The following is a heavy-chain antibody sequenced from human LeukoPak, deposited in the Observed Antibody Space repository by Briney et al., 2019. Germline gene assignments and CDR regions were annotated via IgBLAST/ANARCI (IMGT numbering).Heavy chain of an antibody. CDR3: ARDRGFFLFDY. CDR1: GFTFGNHW. J-gene: IGHJ4*02. V-gene: IGHV3-7*01. Sequence: GGSLRLSCAASGFTFGNHWMTWVRQAPGKGLEWLAHIKEDGSETAYVDSVRGRFTISRDNAKNSLYLQMSSLRDEDTAVYYRARDRGFFLFDYWGQGTLVSVSS. D-gene: IGHD3-10*01. CDR2: IKEDGSET.